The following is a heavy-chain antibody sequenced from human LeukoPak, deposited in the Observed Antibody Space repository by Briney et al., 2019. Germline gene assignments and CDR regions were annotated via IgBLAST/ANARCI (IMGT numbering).Heavy chain of an antibody. Sequence: AGGSLRLSCAASGFIFSSYAMSWVRQAPGKGLQWVSTISGSGSSIYYADSVKGRFTISRDNSKNTLYLQTNSLRVEDTAVYYCAKLGDGFDIRGQGTTVTVSS. J-gene: IGHJ3*02. CDR3: AKLGDGFDI. CDR2: ISGSGSSI. V-gene: IGHV3-23*01. CDR1: GFIFSSYA. D-gene: IGHD7-27*01.